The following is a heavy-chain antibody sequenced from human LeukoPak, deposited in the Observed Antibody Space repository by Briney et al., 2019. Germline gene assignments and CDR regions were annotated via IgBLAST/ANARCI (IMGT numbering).Heavy chain of an antibody. D-gene: IGHD3-22*01. CDR2: IKQDGSEK. J-gene: IGHJ4*02. Sequence: GGSLRLSCAASGFTFSSYWMSWVRQAPGKGLEWVANIKQDGSEKYYVDSVKGRFTISRDNAKNTLYPQMNSLRAEDTAVYYCARSRYYYDSRKTGDYFDYWGQGTLVTVSS. V-gene: IGHV3-7*01. CDR1: GFTFSSYW. CDR3: ARSRYYYDSRKTGDYFDY.